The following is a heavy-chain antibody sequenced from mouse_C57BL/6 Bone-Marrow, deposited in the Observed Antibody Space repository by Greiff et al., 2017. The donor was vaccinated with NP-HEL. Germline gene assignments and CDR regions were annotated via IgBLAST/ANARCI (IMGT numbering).Heavy chain of an antibody. Sequence: QVQLQQPGAELVKPGASVKLSCKASGYTFTSYWITWVKQRPGQGLEWIGDIYPGSGSTNYNEKFKSKATLTVDPSSSTAYRQLSSVTSEDSAVYYCARWGSSVVYYAMDYWGQGTSVTVSS. V-gene: IGHV1-55*01. D-gene: IGHD3-2*02. CDR3: ARWGSSVVYYAMDY. CDR2: IYPGSGST. J-gene: IGHJ4*01. CDR1: GYTFTSYW.